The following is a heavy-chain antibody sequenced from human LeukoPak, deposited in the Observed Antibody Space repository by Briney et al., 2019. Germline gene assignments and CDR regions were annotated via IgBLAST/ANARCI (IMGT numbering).Heavy chain of an antibody. CDR2: IIPIFGTA. CDR1: GGTFSSYA. V-gene: IGHV1-69*06. CDR3: AKAYYDHYATAPRDFYC. Sequence: GVSVNVSCKASGGTFSSYAISWVRQAPGQALEWMGGIIPIFGTANYAQKFQGRVTITADKSTSTAYLELSSLRSEDTAVYYCAKAYYDHYATAPRDFYCWGQGTLVTDSS. J-gene: IGHJ4*02. D-gene: IGHD4-17*01.